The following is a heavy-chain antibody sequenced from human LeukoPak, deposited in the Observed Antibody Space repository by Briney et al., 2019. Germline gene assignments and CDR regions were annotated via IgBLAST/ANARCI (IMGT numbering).Heavy chain of an antibody. CDR2: INPNSGGT. V-gene: IGHV1-2*02. CDR3: ARDQSSSWHVWHY. D-gene: IGHD6-13*01. Sequence: EASVTVSCKASGYTFTGYYMHWVRQAPGQGLEWMGWINPNSGGTNYAQKFQGRVTMTRDTSISTAYMELSRLRSDDTAVYYCARDQSSSWHVWHYWGQGTLVTVSS. CDR1: GYTFTGYY. J-gene: IGHJ4*02.